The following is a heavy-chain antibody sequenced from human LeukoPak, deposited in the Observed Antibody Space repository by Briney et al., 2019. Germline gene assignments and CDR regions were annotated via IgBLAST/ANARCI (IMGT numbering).Heavy chain of an antibody. CDR3: ARDDSGYDSVAFDY. CDR2: INPNSGGT. Sequence: ASVKVSCKASGGTFSSYAISWVRQAPGQGLEWMGWINPNSGGTNYAQKFQGWVTMTRDTSISTAYMELSRLRSDDTAVYYCARDDSGYDSVAFDYWGQGTLVTVSS. V-gene: IGHV1-2*04. D-gene: IGHD5-12*01. J-gene: IGHJ4*02. CDR1: GGTFSSYA.